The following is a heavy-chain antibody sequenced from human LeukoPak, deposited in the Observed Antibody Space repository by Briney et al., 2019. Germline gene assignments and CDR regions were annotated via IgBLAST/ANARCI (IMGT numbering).Heavy chain of an antibody. J-gene: IGHJ4*02. D-gene: IGHD2-2*02. CDR1: GGSISSGGYY. CDR3: ARIYCSSTSCYIDY. CDR2: IYYSVST. Sequence: SETLSLTCTVSGGSISSGGYYWSWIRQHPGKGLESLGYIYYSVSTYYNPSLKCRVTIPVDTPKNHFSLKLSSVTAADTAVYYCARIYCSSTSCYIDYWGQGTLVTVSS. V-gene: IGHV4-31*03.